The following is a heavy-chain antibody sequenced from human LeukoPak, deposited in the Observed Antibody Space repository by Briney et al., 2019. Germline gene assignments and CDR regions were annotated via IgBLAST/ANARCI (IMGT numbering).Heavy chain of an antibody. CDR1: GYTFTSYD. J-gene: IGHJ3*02. CDR2: MNPNSGNT. Sequence: ASVKVSCKASGYTFTSYDINWVRQATGQGLEWMGWMNPNSGNTGYAQKFQGRVTMTRNTSISTAYMELSSLRSEDTAVYYCAVGAWLVDAFDIWGQGTMVTVSS. V-gene: IGHV1-8*01. D-gene: IGHD6-19*01. CDR3: AVGAWLVDAFDI.